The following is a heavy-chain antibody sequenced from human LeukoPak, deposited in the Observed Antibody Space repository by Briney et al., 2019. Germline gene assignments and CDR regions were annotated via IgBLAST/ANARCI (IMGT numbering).Heavy chain of an antibody. Sequence: PSETLSLTCTVFGGSISSYYWSRIRQPPGKGLEWIGYIYYSGSTNYNPSFKSRVTISVDTSKNQFSLKLSSVTAADTAVYYCATLYGDYADAFDIWGQGTMVTVSS. CDR3: ATLYGDYADAFDI. D-gene: IGHD4-17*01. CDR1: GGSISSYY. CDR2: IYYSGST. V-gene: IGHV4-59*01. J-gene: IGHJ3*02.